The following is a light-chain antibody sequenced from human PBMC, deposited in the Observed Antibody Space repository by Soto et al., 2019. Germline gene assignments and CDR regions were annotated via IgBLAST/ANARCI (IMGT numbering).Light chain of an antibody. CDR1: SGHSSDI. CDR3: ETWDSNTRV. CDR2: LEGSGSY. Sequence: QSVLTQSSSASASLGSSVKLTCTLSSGHSSDIIAWHQQQPGKAPRYLMKLEGSGSYNKGSGVPDRFSCSRSGADRFLTISNLQFEDEADYYCETWDSNTRVFGGGTKLTVL. V-gene: IGLV4-60*02. J-gene: IGLJ3*02.